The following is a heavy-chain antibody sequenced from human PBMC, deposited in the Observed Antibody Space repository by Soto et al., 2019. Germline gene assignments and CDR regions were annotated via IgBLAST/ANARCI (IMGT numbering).Heavy chain of an antibody. D-gene: IGHD5-12*01. V-gene: IGHV1-69*01. CDR3: ARMELRDGYKPGFDY. Sequence: QVQLVQSGAEVKKPESSLKVSCKASGGTFSSYAISWVRQAPGQGLEWMGGIIPIFGTANYAQKFQGRVTITADESTSTAYMELSSLRSVDTAVYYCARMELRDGYKPGFDYWGQGTLVTVSS. J-gene: IGHJ4*02. CDR2: IIPIFGTA. CDR1: GGTFSSYA.